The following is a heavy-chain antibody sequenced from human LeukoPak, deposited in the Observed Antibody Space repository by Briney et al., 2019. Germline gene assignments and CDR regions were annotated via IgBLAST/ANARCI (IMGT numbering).Heavy chain of an antibody. CDR1: GFTFSSYA. Sequence: GGSLRLSCAASGFTFSSYAMSWVRQAPGKGLEWVSAISGSGGSTYYADSVKGRFTISRDNSKNTLYLQMNSLRVEDTAVYYCAKGDCSSTSCYSGYWGQGTLVTVSS. D-gene: IGHD2-2*02. J-gene: IGHJ4*02. V-gene: IGHV3-23*01. CDR3: AKGDCSSTSCYSGY. CDR2: ISGSGGST.